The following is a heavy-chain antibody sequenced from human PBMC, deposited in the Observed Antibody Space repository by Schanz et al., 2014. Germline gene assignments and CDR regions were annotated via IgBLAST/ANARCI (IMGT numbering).Heavy chain of an antibody. J-gene: IGHJ3*02. CDR1: GYTFTSNG. D-gene: IGHD3-9*01. CDR3: AFDRDDAYDI. Sequence: QVQLVQSGAEVKEPGASVKVSCKASGYTFTSNGITWVRQAPGQGLEWMGRIYLSDGSTRYAQKFQGRVTVTRDTSTTTVYMDLSSLISEDTAVYYCAFDRDDAYDIWGQGTTVTVSS. CDR2: IYLSDGST. V-gene: IGHV1-46*01.